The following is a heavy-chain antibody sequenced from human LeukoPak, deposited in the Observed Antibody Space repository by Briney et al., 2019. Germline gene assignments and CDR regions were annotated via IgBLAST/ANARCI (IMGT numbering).Heavy chain of an antibody. D-gene: IGHD2-21*02. CDR3: ARGYCGGDCFVDY. Sequence: GGSLRLSCAASGFTFEDYAMYWVRQAPGKGLEWVSSINWNSGRIGYADSVKGRFTISRDNAKNSLYLQMNSLRAEDTALYCCARGYCGGDCFVDYWGQGTLVTVSS. V-gene: IGHV3-9*01. CDR2: INWNSGRI. J-gene: IGHJ4*02. CDR1: GFTFEDYA.